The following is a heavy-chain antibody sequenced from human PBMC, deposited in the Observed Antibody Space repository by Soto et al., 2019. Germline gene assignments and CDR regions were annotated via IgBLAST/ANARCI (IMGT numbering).Heavy chain of an antibody. CDR2: IIPIFGTA. J-gene: IGHJ6*02. CDR3: ARGGEYYYYYGMDV. D-gene: IGHD3-16*01. V-gene: IGHV1-69*06. Sequence: SVKVSCKASGGTFSSYAISWVRQAPGQGLEWMGGIIPIFGTANYAQKFQGRVTITADKSTSTAYMELSSLRSEDTAVYYCARGGEYYYYYGMDVWGQGTTVTVSS. CDR1: GGTFSSYA.